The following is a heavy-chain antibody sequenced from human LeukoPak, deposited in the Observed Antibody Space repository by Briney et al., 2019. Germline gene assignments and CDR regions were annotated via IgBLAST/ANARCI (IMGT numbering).Heavy chain of an antibody. CDR1: GFTFSSYG. Sequence: GGSLRLSCAASGFTFSSYGMHWVRQAPGKGLEWVAFIRYDGSNKYYADSVKGRFTISRDNSKNTLYLQMNSLRAEGTAVYYCAKGGGWGGYYFDYWGQGTLVTVSS. J-gene: IGHJ4*02. CDR2: IRYDGSNK. CDR3: AKGGGWGGYYFDY. D-gene: IGHD3-16*01. V-gene: IGHV3-30*02.